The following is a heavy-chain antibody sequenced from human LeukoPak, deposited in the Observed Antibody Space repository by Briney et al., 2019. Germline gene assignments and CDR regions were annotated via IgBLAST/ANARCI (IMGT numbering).Heavy chain of an antibody. D-gene: IGHD1-1*01. V-gene: IGHV3-48*02. J-gene: IGHJ3*01. Sequence: GGSLRLSCAASGFTFSSYSMTWVRQAPGKGLEWVSYISSSTNTIYYGASVKGRFTISRENAQNSLYLQMSSLRDDDTAVYYCARDRTFKDAFDLWGQGTMVTVSS. CDR3: ARDRTFKDAFDL. CDR2: ISSSTNTI. CDR1: GFTFSSYS.